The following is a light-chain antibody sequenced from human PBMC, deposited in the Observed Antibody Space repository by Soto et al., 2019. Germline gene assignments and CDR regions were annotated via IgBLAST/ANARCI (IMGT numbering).Light chain of an antibody. CDR3: LQYNGYYRT. CDR2: DAS. J-gene: IGKJ1*01. CDR1: QTISGW. V-gene: IGKV1-5*01. Sequence: DIQMTQSPSTLSASVGDRVTITRRASQTISGWLAWYQQRPGKAPNLLIFDASTLESGVPSRFSGSGSGTTFTLTISSLQSDDFATYYCLQYNGYYRTFGQGTKVDIK.